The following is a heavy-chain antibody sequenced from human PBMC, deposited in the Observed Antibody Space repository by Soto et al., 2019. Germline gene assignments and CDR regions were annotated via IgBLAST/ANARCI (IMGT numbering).Heavy chain of an antibody. Sequence: QVQLVQSGAEVKKPGSSVKVSCKASGGTFSSYAISWVRQAPGQGLEWMGGIIPIFGTANYAQKFQGRVTITADESTSTAYMELRSLRSEDTAVYYCARDRGVVTALYYYYGMDVWGQGTTVTVSS. V-gene: IGHV1-69*01. CDR3: ARDRGVVTALYYYYGMDV. J-gene: IGHJ6*02. D-gene: IGHD2-15*01. CDR2: IIPIFGTA. CDR1: GGTFSSYA.